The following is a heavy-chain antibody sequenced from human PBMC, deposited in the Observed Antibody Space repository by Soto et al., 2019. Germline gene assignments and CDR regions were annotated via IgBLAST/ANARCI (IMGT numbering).Heavy chain of an antibody. J-gene: IGHJ4*02. CDR3: ARDWNGYRDY. Sequence: GGSLRLSCAASGFIVSDYWMTWVRQAPGKGLEWVANIKQDESEIYYVDSVKGRFTITRDNAKNSLYLQMNSLRAEDTAVYYCARDWNGYRDYWGQGTLVTVSS. CDR1: GFIVSDYW. CDR2: IKQDESEI. D-gene: IGHD5-12*01. V-gene: IGHV3-7*05.